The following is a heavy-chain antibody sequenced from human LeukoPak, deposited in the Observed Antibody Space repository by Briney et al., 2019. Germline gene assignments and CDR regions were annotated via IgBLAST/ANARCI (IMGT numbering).Heavy chain of an antibody. CDR2: IYSGGST. D-gene: IGHD3-10*01. Sequence: GGSLRLSCAASAFSVGSNYMTWVRQAPGKGLEWVSLIYSGGSTYYADSVKGRFTISRDNSKNTLYLQMNSLRAEDTAVYYCAKNSNLWFGELQLWGQGTLVTVSS. CDR3: AKNSNLWFGELQL. CDR1: AFSVGSNY. V-gene: IGHV3-66*01. J-gene: IGHJ4*02.